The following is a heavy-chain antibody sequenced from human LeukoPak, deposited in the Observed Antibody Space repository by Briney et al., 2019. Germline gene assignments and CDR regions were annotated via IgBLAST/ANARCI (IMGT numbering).Heavy chain of an antibody. CDR1: GYTFTSYA. D-gene: IGHD2-21*02. CDR2: INAGNGNT. V-gene: IGHV1-3*03. CDR3: AREYGLTLLNNWFDP. Sequence: ASVKVSCKASGYTFTSYAMHWVRQAPGQRLEWMGWINAGNGNTKYSQEFQGRVTMTRDMSTSTVYMELSSLRSEDTAVYYCAREYGLTLLNNWFDPWGQGTLVTVSS. J-gene: IGHJ5*02.